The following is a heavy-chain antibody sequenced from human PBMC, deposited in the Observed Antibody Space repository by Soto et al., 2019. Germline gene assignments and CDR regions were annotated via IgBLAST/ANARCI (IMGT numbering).Heavy chain of an antibody. V-gene: IGHV5-10-1*01. CDR3: ARQIYDSDTGPNFQYYFDS. CDR1: GYSFAGYW. J-gene: IGHJ4*02. D-gene: IGHD3-22*01. Sequence: GESLKISCKGSGYSFAGYWITWVRQKPGKGLEWMGGIDPSDSQTYYSPSFRGHVTISATKSITTVFLQWSSLRASDTAMYYCARQIYDSDTGPNFQYYFDSWGQGTPVTVSS. CDR2: IDPSDSQT.